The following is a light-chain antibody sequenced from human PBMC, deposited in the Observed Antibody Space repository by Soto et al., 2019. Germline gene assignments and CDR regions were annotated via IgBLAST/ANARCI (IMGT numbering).Light chain of an antibody. CDR1: SSDVGGYDY. CDR3: CSTAVNHTGV. J-gene: IGLJ3*02. V-gene: IGLV2-11*01. Sequence: QSALTQPASVSGSPGQSVTISCTGTSSDVGGYDYVSWYQQHPGTAPKLMIYDVNKWPSGVPDRFSGSKSGNTASLTISGLQAEDEADYYCCSTAVNHTGVFGGGTKLTVL. CDR2: DVN.